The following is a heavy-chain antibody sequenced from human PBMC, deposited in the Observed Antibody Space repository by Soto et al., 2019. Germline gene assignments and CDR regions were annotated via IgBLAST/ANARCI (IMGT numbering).Heavy chain of an antibody. J-gene: IGHJ4*02. Sequence: GGSLRLSCAASGYTFSPFGMHWVRQTPGKGLEWVSHINGDGTTTIYADSVKGRFTISRDSTKQTLYLQMNSLRPDDTAMYYCARDGVSSTEYTCDHGTFFAYWGQGAFVIGSS. CDR3: ARDGVSSTEYTCDHGTFFAY. D-gene: IGHD6-6*01. V-gene: IGHV3-74*01. CDR1: GYTFSPFG. CDR2: INGDGTTT.